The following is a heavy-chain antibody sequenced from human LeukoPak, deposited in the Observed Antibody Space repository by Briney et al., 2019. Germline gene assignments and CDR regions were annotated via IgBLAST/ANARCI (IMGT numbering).Heavy chain of an antibody. J-gene: IGHJ6*02. CDR3: AARWRSRYYYYCGMDV. Sequence: SVKLSCTASGFTFTSSAIQWVRQARGQRLEWIGWIVVGSGNTNSSQKFQEKVTITRAMSTTTAYMELSSRRCEDSAVYYWAARWRSRYYYYCGMDVWGQGTTVTVSS. V-gene: IGHV1-58*02. D-gene: IGHD2-15*01. CDR1: GFTFTSSA. CDR2: IVVGSGNT.